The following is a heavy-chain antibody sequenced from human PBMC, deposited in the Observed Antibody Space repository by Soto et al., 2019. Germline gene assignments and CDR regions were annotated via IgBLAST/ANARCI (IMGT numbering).Heavy chain of an antibody. CDR1: GFTFSRYC. V-gene: IGHV3-74*01. Sequence: EMQLVESGGGLVKPGGSLRLSCAASGFTFSRYCMHWVRQAPGQGLVWVSRLNTDGKDTRYAESVKGRFTISRDNAKNTMYLQMNSLRAEDTAVYYGARHLGPKGDAVDCWGQGTRVTVSS. CDR2: LNTDGKDT. CDR3: ARHLGPKGDAVDC. J-gene: IGHJ3*01.